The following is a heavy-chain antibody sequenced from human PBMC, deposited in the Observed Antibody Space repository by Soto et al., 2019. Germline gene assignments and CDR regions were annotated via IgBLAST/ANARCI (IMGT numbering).Heavy chain of an antibody. CDR3: ARRHYYDSSGYPYYFDY. D-gene: IGHD3-22*01. Sequence: PSETLSLTCAVYGGSFSGYYWSWIRQPPGKGLEWIGEINHSGSTNYNPSLKSRVTISVDTSKNQFSLKLSSVTAADTAVYYCARRHYYDSSGYPYYFDYWGQGTLVTVS. V-gene: IGHV4-34*01. J-gene: IGHJ4*02. CDR2: INHSGST. CDR1: GGSFSGYY.